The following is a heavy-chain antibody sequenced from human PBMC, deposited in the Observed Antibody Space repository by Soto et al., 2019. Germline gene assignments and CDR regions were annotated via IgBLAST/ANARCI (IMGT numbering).Heavy chain of an antibody. Sequence: GASVKVSCKASGYTFTSYDINWVRQATGQGLEWMGWMNPNSGNTGYAQKFQGRVTMTRNTSISTAYMELSSLRSEDTAVYYCARGSRGSGSYYDYYYYYCMDVWGKGTTVTVSS. CDR3: ARGSRGSGSYYDYYYYYCMDV. V-gene: IGHV1-8*01. CDR1: GYTFTSYD. J-gene: IGHJ6*03. CDR2: MNPNSGNT. D-gene: IGHD3-10*01.